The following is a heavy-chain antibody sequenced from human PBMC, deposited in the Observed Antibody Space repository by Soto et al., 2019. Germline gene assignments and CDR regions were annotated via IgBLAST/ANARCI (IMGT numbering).Heavy chain of an antibody. CDR3: AKDEYYDFWSGPLFDY. Sequence: GGSLRLSCAASGFTFSSYAMSWVRQAPGKGLEWVSAISGSGGSTYYADSVKGRFTISRDNSKNTLYLQMNSLRAEDTAVYYCAKDEYYDFWSGPLFDYWGQGTLVTVSS. CDR1: GFTFSSYA. V-gene: IGHV3-23*01. D-gene: IGHD3-3*01. CDR2: ISGSGGST. J-gene: IGHJ4*02.